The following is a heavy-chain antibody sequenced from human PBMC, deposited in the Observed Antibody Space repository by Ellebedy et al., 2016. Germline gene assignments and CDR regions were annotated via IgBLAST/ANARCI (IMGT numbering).Heavy chain of an antibody. V-gene: IGHV3-74*03. CDR2: IDSDGSGT. Sequence: GESLKISCAASGFTFSPYWIHWVRQAPGKGLVWVSHIDSDGSGTTYADSVRGRFTISRDNSKDTLYLQMNSLRSEDTTVYHCVRGFGSGRDLDYWGQGTLVIVSS. J-gene: IGHJ4*02. CDR1: GFTFSPYW. CDR3: VRGFGSGRDLDY. D-gene: IGHD3-10*01.